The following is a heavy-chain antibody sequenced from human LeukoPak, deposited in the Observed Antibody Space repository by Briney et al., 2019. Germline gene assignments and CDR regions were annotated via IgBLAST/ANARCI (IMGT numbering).Heavy chain of an antibody. CDR3: AREGMSSSWLPFDY. CDR1: GGSISSGGYY. V-gene: IGHV4-31*03. CDR2: IYYSGST. J-gene: IGHJ4*02. D-gene: IGHD6-13*01. Sequence: SETLSLTCTVSGGSISSGGYYWSWIRQHPGKGLEWIGYIYYSGSTYYNPSLKSRVTISVDTSKNQFSLKLSSVTAADTAVYYCAREGMSSSWLPFDYWGQGTLVTVSS.